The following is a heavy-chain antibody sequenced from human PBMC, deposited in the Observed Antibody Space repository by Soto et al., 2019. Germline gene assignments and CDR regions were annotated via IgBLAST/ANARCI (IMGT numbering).Heavy chain of an antibody. Sequence: EVQLVESGGGLGKPGGSLRLSCATSGFTFSSYSMNWVRQAPGKGLEWVSSISCSSSYIYYADSVKGRFTISRDNAKNSLYLQMNSLRAEDTAVYYCARVVDYCDPYYYYGMDVWGHGNTVPGSS. CDR1: GFTFSSYS. V-gene: IGHV3-21*01. CDR3: ARVVDYCDPYYYYGMDV. D-gene: IGHD3-22*01. CDR2: ISCSSSYI. J-gene: IGHJ6*02.